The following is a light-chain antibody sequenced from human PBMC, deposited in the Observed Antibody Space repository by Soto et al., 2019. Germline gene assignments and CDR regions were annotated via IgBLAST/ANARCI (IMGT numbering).Light chain of an antibody. V-gene: IGKV1-5*03. Sequence: DIQTTQSPSTLSASVGDRVTITCRASQSISSWLAWYQQKPGKAPKLLIYKASSLESGVPSRFSGSGSGTEFTLTISSLQPDDFATYHCQQYNSYSSFGQGTRLEIK. J-gene: IGKJ5*01. CDR1: QSISSW. CDR3: QQYNSYSS. CDR2: KAS.